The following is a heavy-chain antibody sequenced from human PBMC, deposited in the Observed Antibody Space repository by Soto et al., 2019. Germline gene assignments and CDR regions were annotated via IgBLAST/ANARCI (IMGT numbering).Heavy chain of an antibody. CDR2: INYSGST. Sequence: SLTLSDPCAVYGGSICGYYGRCIRQTPGKGLEWIGDINYSGSTYYNPSLKSRVTISVDTSKNQFSLELSSVTAADTALYYCLSYGSGTYYSGYSFDFWSQGSLVTVSS. D-gene: IGHD3-10*01. J-gene: IGHJ4*02. CDR1: GGSICGYY. V-gene: IGHV4-34*01. CDR3: LSYGSGTYYSGYSFDF.